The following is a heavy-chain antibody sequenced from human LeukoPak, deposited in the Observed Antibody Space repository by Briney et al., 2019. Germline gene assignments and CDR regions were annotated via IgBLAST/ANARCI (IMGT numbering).Heavy chain of an antibody. CDR3: ARDLGSGSYQELDN. Sequence: PSETLSHTCTVSGVSISSYYWSWIRQPAGKGLEWIGRIYTSGSTHYYPSLKSPTTISVDKSKSQVSLKLSSVTAADTAVYYCARDLGSGSYQELDNWGQGTLVTVSS. CDR2: IYTSGST. V-gene: IGHV4-4*07. D-gene: IGHD3-10*01. CDR1: GVSISSYY. J-gene: IGHJ4*02.